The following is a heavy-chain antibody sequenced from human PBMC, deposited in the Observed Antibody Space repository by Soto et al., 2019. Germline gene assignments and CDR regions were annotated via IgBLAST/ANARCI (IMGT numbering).Heavy chain of an antibody. Sequence: GASVKVSCKASGGTFSSYAISWVRQAPGQGLEWMGGIIPIFGTANYAQKFQGRVTITADESTSTAYMELSSLRSEDTAVYYCARSIAPNLNWFDPWGQGTLVTVSS. J-gene: IGHJ5*02. CDR1: GGTFSSYA. D-gene: IGHD6-6*01. V-gene: IGHV1-69*13. CDR3: ARSIAPNLNWFDP. CDR2: IIPIFGTA.